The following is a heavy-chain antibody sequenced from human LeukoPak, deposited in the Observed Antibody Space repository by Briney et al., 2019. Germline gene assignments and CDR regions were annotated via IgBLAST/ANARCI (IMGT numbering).Heavy chain of an antibody. D-gene: IGHD1-7*01. CDR3: AKDERNWNYNLASQTYD. J-gene: IGHJ4*02. CDR2: IKQDGSEK. CDR1: GFTFSTYW. V-gene: IGHV3-7*03. Sequence: PGGSLRLSCAASGFTFSTYWMNWVRQAPGKGLEWVAIIKQDGSEKYYVDSVKGRFTISRDNAKNSLYLQMSSLRAEDTAVYYCAKDERNWNYNLASQTYDWGQGTLVTVSS.